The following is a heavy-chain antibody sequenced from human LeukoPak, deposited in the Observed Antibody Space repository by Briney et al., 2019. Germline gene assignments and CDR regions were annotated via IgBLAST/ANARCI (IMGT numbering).Heavy chain of an antibody. CDR1: GFTFSSYA. J-gene: IGHJ4*02. V-gene: IGHV3-30*04. CDR2: ILYDGSNK. CDR3: ARDQLVAATHYFDY. Sequence: PGRSLRLSCAASGFTFSSYAMHWVRQAPGKGLEWVAVILYDGSNKYYADSVKGRFTISRDNSKNTLYLQMNSLRAEDTAVYYCARDQLVAATHYFDYWGQGTLVTVSS. D-gene: IGHD2-15*01.